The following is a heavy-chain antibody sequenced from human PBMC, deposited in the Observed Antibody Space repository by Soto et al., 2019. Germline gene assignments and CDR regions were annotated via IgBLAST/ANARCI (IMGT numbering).Heavy chain of an antibody. Sequence: EVQVLESGGGLEQPGGSLRLSCAASGFTFSSSVMSWVRQAPGKVLEWVSAISGTGGSTYYADSVKGRFTISRDNSKSTLYLQMNSLRAEDTAVYYCAKARYGYTYGSLDYWGQGTLVTVSS. CDR3: AKARYGYTYGSLDY. D-gene: IGHD5-18*01. J-gene: IGHJ4*02. CDR1: GFTFSSSV. CDR2: ISGTGGST. V-gene: IGHV3-23*01.